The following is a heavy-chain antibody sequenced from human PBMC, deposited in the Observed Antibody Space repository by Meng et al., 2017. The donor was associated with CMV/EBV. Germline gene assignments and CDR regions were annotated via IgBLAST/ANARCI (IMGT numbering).Heavy chain of an antibody. J-gene: IGHJ3*02. CDR3: ARGRGWLQPAVAFDI. Sequence: GGSLRLSCAASGFTFSSYSMNWVRQAPGKGLEWVSYISSSGSTIYYADSVKGRFTISRDNAKNSLYLQMNSLRAEDTAVYYCARGRGWLQPAVAFDIWGQGTMVTVSS. CDR1: GFTFSSYS. V-gene: IGHV3-48*04. CDR2: ISSSGSTI. D-gene: IGHD5-24*01.